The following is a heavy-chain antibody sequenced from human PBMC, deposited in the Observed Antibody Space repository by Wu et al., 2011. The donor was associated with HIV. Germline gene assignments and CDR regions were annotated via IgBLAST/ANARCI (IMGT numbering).Heavy chain of an antibody. D-gene: IGHD3-16*02. V-gene: IGHV1-2*02. CDR2: INPNSGGT. Sequence: QVQLVQSGAEVKKPGASVKVSCKASGYTFTGYYMHWVRQAPGQGLEWMGWINPNSGGTNYAQKFQGRVTMTRDTSISTAYMELSRLRSDDTAVYYCARVSVWGSYHPGYFQHWGQGTWSPSPQ. J-gene: IGHJ1*01. CDR1: GYTFTGYY. CDR3: ARVSVWGSYHPGYFQH.